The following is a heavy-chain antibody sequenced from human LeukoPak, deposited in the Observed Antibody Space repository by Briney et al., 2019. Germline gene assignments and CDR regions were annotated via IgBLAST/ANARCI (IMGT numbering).Heavy chain of an antibody. D-gene: IGHD3-22*01. CDR2: INHSGST. CDR1: GGSFSGYY. V-gene: IGHV4-34*01. CDR3: ARGSRDSSGYYSP. Sequence: SETLSLTCAVYGGSFSGYYWTWIRQPPGKGLEWIGEINHSGSTNYNPSLKSRVTISVDTSKNQFSLKLSSVTAADTAVYYCARGSRDSSGYYSPWGQGTLVTVSS. J-gene: IGHJ5*02.